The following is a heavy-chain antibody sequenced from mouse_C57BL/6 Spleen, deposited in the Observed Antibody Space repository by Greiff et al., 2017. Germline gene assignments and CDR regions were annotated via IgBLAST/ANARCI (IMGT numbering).Heavy chain of an antibody. CDR3: ARSSSFTYYYAMDY. D-gene: IGHD1-1*01. CDR1: GFSLTSYG. V-gene: IGHV2-2*01. Sequence: VMLVESGPGLVQPSQSLSITCTVSGFSLTSYGVHWVRQSPGKGLEWLGVIWSGGSTDYNAAFISRLSISKDNSKSQVFFKMNSLQADDTAIYYCARSSSFTYYYAMDYWGQGTSVTVSS. J-gene: IGHJ4*01. CDR2: IWSGGST.